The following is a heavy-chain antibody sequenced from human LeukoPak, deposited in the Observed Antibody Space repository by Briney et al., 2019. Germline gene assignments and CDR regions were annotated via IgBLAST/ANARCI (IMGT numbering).Heavy chain of an antibody. CDR3: ARVQSVAGTV. Sequence: SETLSLTCTVSGGSISSGGYYWSWIRQPPGKGLEWIGYIYHSGSTYYNPSLKSRVTISVDRSKNQFSLKLSSVTAADTAVYYCARVQSVAGTVWGQGTLVTVSS. CDR1: GGSISSGGYY. J-gene: IGHJ4*02. CDR2: IYHSGST. D-gene: IGHD1-7*01. V-gene: IGHV4-30-2*01.